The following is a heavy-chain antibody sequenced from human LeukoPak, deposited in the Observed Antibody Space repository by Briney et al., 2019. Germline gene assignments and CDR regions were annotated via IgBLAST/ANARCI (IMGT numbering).Heavy chain of an antibody. D-gene: IGHD3-10*01. CDR2: ISGSGDDT. CDR1: GFTFSNYA. V-gene: IGHV3-23*01. CDR3: AKRPYGSGSYYNDY. Sequence: PGGSLTLSCAASGFTFSNYAMNWVRQAPGKGLEWVSAISGSGDDTYYPDPVKGRFVISRDNSKNMLYLQMSSLRAEDTAVYYGAKRPYGSGSYYNDYWGQGTLVTVSS. J-gene: IGHJ4*02.